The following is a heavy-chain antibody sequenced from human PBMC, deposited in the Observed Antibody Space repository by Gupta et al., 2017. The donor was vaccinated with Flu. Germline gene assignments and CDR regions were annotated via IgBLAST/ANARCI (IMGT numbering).Heavy chain of an antibody. Sequence: ANIKQDGSEKYYVDSVKGRFTISRDNAKNSLYLQMNSLRAEDTAVYYCARYCSSTSCYAVRGAYYYYYGMDVWGQGTTVTVSS. V-gene: IGHV3-7*01. J-gene: IGHJ6*02. D-gene: IGHD2-2*01. CDR3: ARYCSSTSCYAVRGAYYYYYGMDV. CDR2: IKQDGSEK.